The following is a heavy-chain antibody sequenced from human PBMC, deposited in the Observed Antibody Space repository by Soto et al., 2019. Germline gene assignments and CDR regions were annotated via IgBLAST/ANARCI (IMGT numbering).Heavy chain of an antibody. CDR1: GGSISGSYYY. Sequence: SETLSLTCAVSGGSISGSYYYWGWLRQSPGKGPEWIGSVFYTGFTSYNPSLESRVSVSVDTSKNQFSLKVSGVSAADTAVYYCARSSGGNFGIIIEGTNWFAPWGQGTLVTVSS. CDR2: VFYTGFT. V-gene: IGHV4-39*01. CDR3: ARSSGGNFGIIIEGTNWFAP. D-gene: IGHD1-26*01. J-gene: IGHJ5*02.